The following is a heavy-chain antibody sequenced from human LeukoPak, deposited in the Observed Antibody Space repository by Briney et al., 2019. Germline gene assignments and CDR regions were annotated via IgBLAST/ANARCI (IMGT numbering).Heavy chain of an antibody. CDR3: ARGSHITMIVVVIY. CDR1: GFTFSSYE. V-gene: IGHV3-48*03. D-gene: IGHD3-22*01. CDR2: ISSSGSTI. Sequence: GGSLRLSCAASGFTFSSYEMNWVRQAPGKGLEWVSYISSSGSTIYYADSVKGRFTISRDNAKNSLYLQMNSLRAEDTAVYYCARGSHITMIVVVIYWGQGTLVTVSS. J-gene: IGHJ4*02.